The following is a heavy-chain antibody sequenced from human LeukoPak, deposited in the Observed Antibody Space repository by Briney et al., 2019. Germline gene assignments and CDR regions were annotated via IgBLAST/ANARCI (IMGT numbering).Heavy chain of an antibody. V-gene: IGHV3-48*04. D-gene: IGHD6-19*01. J-gene: IGHJ4*02. CDR2: ISSSSSTI. Sequence: GGSLRLSCAASGFTFSSYSMNWVRQAPGKGLEWVSYISSSSSTIYYADYVKGRFTSSRDNVKKSMYLQMKRLRAEDTAVYYCARVGVRYSSGGNFDYWGQGTLVTVSS. CDR3: ARVGVRYSSGGNFDY. CDR1: GFTFSSYS.